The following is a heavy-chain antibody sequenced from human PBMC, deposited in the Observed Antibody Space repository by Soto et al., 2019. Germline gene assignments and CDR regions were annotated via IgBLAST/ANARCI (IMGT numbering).Heavy chain of an antibody. CDR2: ISGSGGST. CDR1: GFTFSSYA. CDR3: AKDRDYYDSSGSFDY. D-gene: IGHD3-22*01. Sequence: GGSLRLSCAASGFTFSSYAMSWVRQAPGKGLEWVSAISGSGGSTYYADSVKGRFTISRDNSKNTLYLQMNSLRAEDTAVYYCAKDRDYYDSSGSFDYWGQGTLVTVSS. V-gene: IGHV3-23*01. J-gene: IGHJ4*02.